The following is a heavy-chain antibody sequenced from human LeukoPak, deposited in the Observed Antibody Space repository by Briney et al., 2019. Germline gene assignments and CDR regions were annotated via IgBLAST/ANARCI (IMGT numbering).Heavy chain of an antibody. CDR3: ARVGWLQSFYYVMDV. Sequence: PGRSLRLSCAASGFTFSSYAMHWVRQAPGKGLEWVAVISYDGSNKYYADSVKGRFTISRDNSKDTLYLQMNSLRAGDTAVYYCARVGWLQSFYYVMDVGGQGTRVTVSS. J-gene: IGHJ6*02. V-gene: IGHV3-30-3*01. CDR2: ISYDGSNK. CDR1: GFTFSSYA. D-gene: IGHD5-24*01.